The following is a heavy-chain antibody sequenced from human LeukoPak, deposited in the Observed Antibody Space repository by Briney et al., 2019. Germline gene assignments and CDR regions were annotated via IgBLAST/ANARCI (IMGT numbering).Heavy chain of an antibody. CDR2: VRHKFRSYST. Sequence: GGSLRLSCAASGFSFSEFFMDWVRQAPGKGLEWLGRVRHKFRSYSTEYAASEKGRFTISRDDSQNSVFLQMSSLRTEDTAVYYCARGDSGRGKEYYYGADVWGQGTTVTVSS. CDR3: ARGDSGRGKEYYYGADV. J-gene: IGHJ6*02. D-gene: IGHD2-15*01. CDR1: GFSFSEFF. V-gene: IGHV3-72*01.